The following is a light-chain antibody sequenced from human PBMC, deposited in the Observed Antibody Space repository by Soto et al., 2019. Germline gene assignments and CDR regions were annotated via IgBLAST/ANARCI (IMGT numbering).Light chain of an antibody. J-gene: IGKJ1*01. CDR1: RSVSNNY. Sequence: EIVLTQSPGTLSLSPGERATLSCRADRSVSNNYLAWYQQKPGQAPRLLIYGASNRATGIPDRFSGSGSGTDFTLTISRLEPEDFAVYYCQQYGSSGTFGQGTKVDIK. CDR3: QQYGSSGT. V-gene: IGKV3-20*01. CDR2: GAS.